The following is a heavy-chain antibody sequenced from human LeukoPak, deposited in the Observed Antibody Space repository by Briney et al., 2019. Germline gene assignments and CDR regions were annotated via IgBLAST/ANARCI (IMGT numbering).Heavy chain of an antibody. CDR2: IKSKTDGGTT. CDR3: TTDGSTIAAAATGY. Sequence: GGSLRLSCAASGFTFRNAWMDWVRQAPGKGLGWVGRIKSKTDGGTTDYAAPVKGRFTISRDDSKNTLYLQMNSLKTEDTAMYYCTTDGSTIAAAATGYWGRGTLVTVSS. D-gene: IGHD6-13*01. J-gene: IGHJ4*02. CDR1: GFTFRNAW. V-gene: IGHV3-15*07.